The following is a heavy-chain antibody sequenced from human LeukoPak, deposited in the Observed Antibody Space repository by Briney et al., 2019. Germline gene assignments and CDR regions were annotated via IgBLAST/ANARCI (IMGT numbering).Heavy chain of an antibody. CDR3: ARDRGDGYNPPFDY. J-gene: IGHJ4*02. CDR2: ISSSGSTI. D-gene: IGHD5-24*01. Sequence: GGSLRLSCAASGFTLSSYEMNWVRQAPGKGLEWVSYISSSGSTIYYADSVKGRFTISRDNAKNSLYLQMNSLRAEDTAVYYCARDRGDGYNPPFDYWGQGTLVTVSS. CDR1: GFTLSSYE. V-gene: IGHV3-48*03.